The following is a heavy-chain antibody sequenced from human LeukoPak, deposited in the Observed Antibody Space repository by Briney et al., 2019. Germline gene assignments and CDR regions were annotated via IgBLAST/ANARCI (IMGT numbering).Heavy chain of an antibody. J-gene: IGHJ6*02. CDR1: GYTLTELS. D-gene: IGHD1-1*01. V-gene: IGHV1-24*01. CDR3: ATDRWNVDYYYYGMDV. CDR2: FDPEDGET. Sequence: VASVKVSCKVSGYTLTELSMHWVRQAPGKGLEWMGGFDPEDGETIYAQKFQGRVTMTEDTSTDTAYMELSSLRSEDTAVYYCATDRWNVDYYYYGMDVWGQGTTVTASS.